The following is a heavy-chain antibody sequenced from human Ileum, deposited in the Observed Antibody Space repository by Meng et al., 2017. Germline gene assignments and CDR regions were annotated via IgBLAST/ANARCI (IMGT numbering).Heavy chain of an antibody. CDR1: GYTFTSHY. Sequence: VRFVQCGAEVKKPGSSVKVACKASGYTFTSHYIHWWRQAPGQGLEWMGWINGGTGNTEYSQNFQGRITFTRDTAASTVYMELSSLRSEDTAVFYCARVAVTGIGYFQYWGQGTLVTVSS. CDR2: INGGTGNT. D-gene: IGHD6-19*01. J-gene: IGHJ1*01. V-gene: IGHV1-3*01. CDR3: ARVAVTGIGYFQY.